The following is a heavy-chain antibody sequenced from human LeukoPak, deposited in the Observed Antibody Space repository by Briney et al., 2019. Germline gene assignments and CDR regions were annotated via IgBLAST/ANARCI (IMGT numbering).Heavy chain of an antibody. CDR1: GFPFSNYG. Sequence: PGGSLRLSCVASGFPFSNYGVRWVRQAPGKGLAWVSTIGSSDATTYYADSVKGRFTISRDNSKNTVYLQMYSLRAEDTAVYYCGRGRHSTSSGYYFDYWGQGTLVTVSA. D-gene: IGHD6-6*01. J-gene: IGHJ4*02. CDR3: GRGRHSTSSGYYFDY. CDR2: IGSSDATT. V-gene: IGHV3-23*01.